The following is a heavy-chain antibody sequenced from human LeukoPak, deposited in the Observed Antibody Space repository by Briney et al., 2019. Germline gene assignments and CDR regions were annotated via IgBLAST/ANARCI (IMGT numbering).Heavy chain of an antibody. CDR2: IYYSGST. V-gene: IGHV4-31*03. CDR3: ARVIAAAGTIVY. J-gene: IGHJ4*02. Sequence: SETLSLTCTVSGGSISSGGYYWSWIRQHPGKGLEWIGYIYYSGSTYYNPSLKSRVTISVDTSKNQFSLKLSSVTAADTAVYYCARVIAAAGTIVYWGQGTLVTVSS. D-gene: IGHD6-13*01. CDR1: GGSISSGGYY.